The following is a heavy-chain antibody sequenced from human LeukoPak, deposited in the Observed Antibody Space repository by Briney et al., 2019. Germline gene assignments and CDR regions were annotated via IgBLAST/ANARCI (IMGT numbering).Heavy chain of an antibody. V-gene: IGHV1-2*02. D-gene: IGHD3-3*01. CDR2: INPNSGGT. CDR1: GYTFTSYD. CDR3: ARGGALYYDFWD. J-gene: IGHJ4*02. Sequence: ALVKVSCKASGYTFTSYDINWVRQAPGQGLEWMGWINPNSGGTNYAQKFQGRVTMTRDTSISTGYMELSSLRSDDTAVYYCARGGALYYDFWDWGQGTLVTVSS.